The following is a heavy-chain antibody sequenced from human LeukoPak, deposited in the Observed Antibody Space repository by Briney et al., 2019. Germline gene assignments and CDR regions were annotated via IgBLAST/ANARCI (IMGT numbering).Heavy chain of an antibody. D-gene: IGHD1-1*01. J-gene: IGHJ6*04. V-gene: IGHV1-69*05. CDR2: IIPVYGTT. CDR1: GGSFSIYG. CDR3: ATNLVVEYWITYMDV. Sequence: VASVKVSCKAAGGSFSIYGITWVRQAPGQGLEWMGGIIPVYGTTNYAQKFQGRVTITTDESTSTVYMELSSLRSEDTAIYYCATNLVVEYWITYMDVWGKGTTVTVSS.